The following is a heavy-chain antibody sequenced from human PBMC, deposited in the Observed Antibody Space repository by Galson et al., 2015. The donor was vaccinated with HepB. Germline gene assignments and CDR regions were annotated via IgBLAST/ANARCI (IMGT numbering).Heavy chain of an antibody. D-gene: IGHD6-13*01. CDR2: TYYRSKWYN. V-gene: IGHV6-1*01. Sequence: CAISGDSVSSTSAAWNWIRQSPSRGLEWLGRTYYRSKWYNDYAVSVKSRITINPDTSKNQFSLQLNSVTPEDTAVYYCASSWDKKGWFDPWGQGTLVTVSS. CDR1: GDSVSSTSAA. CDR3: ASSWDKKGWFDP. J-gene: IGHJ5*02.